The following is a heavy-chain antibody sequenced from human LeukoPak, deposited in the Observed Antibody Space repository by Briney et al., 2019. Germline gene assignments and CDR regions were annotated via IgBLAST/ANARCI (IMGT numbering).Heavy chain of an antibody. J-gene: IGHJ4*02. CDR2: TNEDGSVQ. CDR3: ATRESSMARSH. V-gene: IGHV3-7*01. D-gene: IGHD3-10*01. Sequence: GGSLRLSCVGSGLIFRDYWMNWVRQVPGKGLEWVANTNEDGSVQDYVDSVRGRFSISRDNARNSFYLQINNLRVEDTAVYYCATRESSMARSHWGQGTLVTVSS. CDR1: GLIFRDYW.